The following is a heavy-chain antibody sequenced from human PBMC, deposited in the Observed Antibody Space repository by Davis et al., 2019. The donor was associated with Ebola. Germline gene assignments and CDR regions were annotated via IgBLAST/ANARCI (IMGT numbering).Heavy chain of an antibody. CDR2: IRNDGSKK. CDR3: AKDKTMATHYWYFDL. D-gene: IGHD4/OR15-4a*01. J-gene: IGHJ2*01. CDR1: GFIFSNYD. V-gene: IGHV3-30*02. Sequence: GESLKISCAASGFIFSNYDMHWVRQAPGKGLEWVAFIRNDGSKKFYVDSVKGRFTISRDNSKNTFYLQMNSLRAEDTALYYCAKDKTMATHYWYFDLWGRGTLVTVSS.